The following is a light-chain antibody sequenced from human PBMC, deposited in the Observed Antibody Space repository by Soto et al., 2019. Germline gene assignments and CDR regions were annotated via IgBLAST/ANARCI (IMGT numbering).Light chain of an antibody. J-gene: IGKJ1*01. CDR3: QQHGSSRT. CDR2: LGS. Sequence: IAVFESRLSLSVTPGEAASISCMSSARLLQKNGYNYVDWYMQKPGQAPQLLIYLGSTRATGVPDRFSGTGSGTDFTLTISRLEAEDVAVYYCQQHGSSRTFGQGTKVDIK. CDR1: ARLLQKNGYNY. V-gene: IGKV2-28*01.